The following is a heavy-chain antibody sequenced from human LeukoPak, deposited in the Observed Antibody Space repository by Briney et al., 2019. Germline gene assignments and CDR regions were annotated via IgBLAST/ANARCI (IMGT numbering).Heavy chain of an antibody. CDR3: VRGADTGYSSDS. CDR2: INSDGRST. CDR1: GFTFSRYW. D-gene: IGHD3-9*01. V-gene: IGHV3-74*01. J-gene: IGHJ4*02. Sequence: GSLRLSCVASGFTFSRYWMHWVRQAPGKGLVWVSRINSDGRSTNYADSVKGRFSISRDNAENTLYLQMNSLRVEETAVYYCVRGADTGYSSDSWGQGTLVTVSS.